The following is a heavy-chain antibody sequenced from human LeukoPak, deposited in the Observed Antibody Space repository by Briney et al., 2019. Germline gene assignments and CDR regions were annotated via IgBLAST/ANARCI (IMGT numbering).Heavy chain of an antibody. Sequence: SGGSLRLSCAASGLTFSNAWMSWVRQAPGKGLEWVGRIKSKTDGGTTDYAAPVKGRFTISRDDSKNTLYLQMNSLKTEDTAVYYCTTDYDSSGLHDDFDYWGQGTLVAVSS. D-gene: IGHD3-22*01. CDR3: TTDYDSSGLHDDFDY. V-gene: IGHV3-15*01. CDR2: IKSKTDGGTT. J-gene: IGHJ4*02. CDR1: GLTFSNAW.